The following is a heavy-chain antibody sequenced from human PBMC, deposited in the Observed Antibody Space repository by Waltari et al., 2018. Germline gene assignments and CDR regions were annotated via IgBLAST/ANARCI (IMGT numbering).Heavy chain of an antibody. CDR1: GFTFSSYA. D-gene: IGHD3-3*01. CDR2: ISYDGSNK. V-gene: IGHV3-30*01. J-gene: IGHJ4*02. CDR3: AREVKSEPLWSGYTALGY. Sequence: QVQLVESGGGVVQPGRSLRLSCAASGFTFSSYAMHWVRQAQGKGLEWVAVISYDGSNKYYADSVKGRFTISRDNSKNTLYLQMNSLRAEDTAVYYCAREVKSEPLWSGYTALGYWGQGTLVTVSS.